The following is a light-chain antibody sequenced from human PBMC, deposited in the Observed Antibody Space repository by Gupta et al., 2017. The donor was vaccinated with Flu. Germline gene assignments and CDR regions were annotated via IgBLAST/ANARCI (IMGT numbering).Light chain of an antibody. J-gene: IGKJ3*01. CDR1: QSITSGY. V-gene: IGKV3-20*01. CDR3: QQYDSSPQS. Sequence: EIVLPQSPGTLSLSPGETATLSCRPSQSITSGYLAWYQQRPGQAPTLLIYNATSRAAGIPDRISGSDSGTDFSLTITSLEPEDFGVYYCQQYDSSPQSFGPGTRVAVK. CDR2: NAT.